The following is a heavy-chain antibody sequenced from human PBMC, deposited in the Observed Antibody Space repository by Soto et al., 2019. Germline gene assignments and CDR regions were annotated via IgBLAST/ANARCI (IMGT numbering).Heavy chain of an antibody. V-gene: IGHV4-30-4*08. CDR3: AKAGSLGYWYFDL. D-gene: IGHD1-26*01. CDR1: GASISIGDSF. Sequence: QVQLQESGPGLVKPSQTLSLTCGVSGASISIGDSFWSWIRQSPGKGLEWIGYVFYTGSTYYNPSLKSRVSISVDSSKKQFSLKLSSVTAADTAVYYCAKAGSLGYWYFDLWGRGTLVTVSS. J-gene: IGHJ2*01. CDR2: VFYTGST.